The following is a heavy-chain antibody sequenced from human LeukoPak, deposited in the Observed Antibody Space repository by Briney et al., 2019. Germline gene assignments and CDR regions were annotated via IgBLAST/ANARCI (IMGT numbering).Heavy chain of an antibody. Sequence: SGPTLVKPTQTLTLTCSLSGFSLNTSGVGVSWIRQPPGKALEWLGLIYWDDDKRYSPSLKSRLTITKETSKNQVVLTMTNMDPVDTATYYCAHSRGVVVVGYYYHGLDVRGKGTTVTVSS. CDR3: AHSRGVVVVGYYYHGLDV. D-gene: IGHD2-15*01. CDR2: IYWDDDK. J-gene: IGHJ6*04. CDR1: GFSLNTSGVG. V-gene: IGHV2-5*02.